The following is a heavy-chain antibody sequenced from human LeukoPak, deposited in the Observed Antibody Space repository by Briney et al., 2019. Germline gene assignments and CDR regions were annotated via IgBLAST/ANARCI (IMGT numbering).Heavy chain of an antibody. Sequence: GGSLRLSCAASGFTFSYYYMSWIRQAPGKGLEWVSYISSSGRTIYYADSVKGRFTISRDNAKSSMYLQINSLRAEDTAVYYCARVKYSSDFDYWGQGTLVTVSS. CDR1: GFTFSYYY. D-gene: IGHD6-25*01. V-gene: IGHV3-11*01. CDR3: ARVKYSSDFDY. J-gene: IGHJ4*02. CDR2: ISSSGRTI.